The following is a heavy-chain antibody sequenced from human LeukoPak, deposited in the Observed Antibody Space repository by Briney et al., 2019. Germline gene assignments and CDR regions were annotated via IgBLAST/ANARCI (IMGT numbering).Heavy chain of an antibody. V-gene: IGHV1-18*01. J-gene: IGHJ6*03. CDR3: ARVLGGYYGSGIYYYYYMDV. CDR1: GYTFTSYG. CDR2: ISAYNGNT. D-gene: IGHD3-10*01. Sequence: ASVKVSCKASGYTFTSYGISWVRQAPGQGLEWMGWISAYNGNTNYAQKLQGRVTMTTDTSTSTAYMELRSLRSDDTAVYYCARVLGGYYGSGIYYYYYMDVWGKGTTVTVSS.